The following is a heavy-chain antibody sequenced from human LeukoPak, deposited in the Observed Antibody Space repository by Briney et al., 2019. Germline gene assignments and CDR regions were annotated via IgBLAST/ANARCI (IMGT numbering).Heavy chain of an antibody. D-gene: IGHD3-22*01. Sequence: SETLSLTCTVSGGSISSYCWSWIRQPPGKGLEWIGYIYYSGSTNYNPSLKSRVTISVDTSKNQFSLKLSSVTAADTAVYYCARSSSGYYYVPSYYFDYWGQGTLVTVSS. CDR1: GGSISSYC. V-gene: IGHV4-59*01. CDR2: IYYSGST. CDR3: ARSSSGYYYVPSYYFDY. J-gene: IGHJ4*02.